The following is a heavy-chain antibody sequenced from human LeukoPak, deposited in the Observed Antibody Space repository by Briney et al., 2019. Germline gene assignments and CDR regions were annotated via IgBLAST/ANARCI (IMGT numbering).Heavy chain of an antibody. CDR1: GGSISSESYY. V-gene: IGHV4-61*02. Sequence: SETLSLTCTVSGGSISSESYYWSWIRQPAGKALEWIGRINTSGNINYNPSLKSRVTLSVDTSNNQFSLNLSSLAAADTAVYYWARGLSSSWYWFDTWGQGTLVTVSS. CDR2: INTSGNI. J-gene: IGHJ5*02. D-gene: IGHD6-13*01. CDR3: ARGLSSSWYWFDT.